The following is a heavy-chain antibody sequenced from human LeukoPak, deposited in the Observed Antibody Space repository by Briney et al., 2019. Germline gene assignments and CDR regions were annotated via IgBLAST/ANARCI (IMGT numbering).Heavy chain of an antibody. D-gene: IGHD4-17*01. CDR1: GGSISSNFYY. Sequence: PSETLSLTCTVSGGSISSNFYYWGWIRQPPGKGLEWIGYIYHSGSTYYNPSLKSRVTISVDRSKNQFSLKLSSVTAADTAVYYCARAGYGDYDYFDYWGQGTLVTVSS. J-gene: IGHJ4*02. CDR2: IYHSGST. V-gene: IGHV4-39*07. CDR3: ARAGYGDYDYFDY.